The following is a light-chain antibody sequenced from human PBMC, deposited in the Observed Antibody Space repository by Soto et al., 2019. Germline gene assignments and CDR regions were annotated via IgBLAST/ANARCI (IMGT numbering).Light chain of an antibody. V-gene: IGKV1-17*03. CDR3: QQYNNWPSIP. CDR2: GAS. Sequence: IRMTQSPSALTASVGDRVTITCRASQGISNYLAWFQQKPGKVPKRLIYGASSLQSGVPARFSGSGSGTEFTLTISSLQSEDFAVYYCQQYNNWPSIPFGQGTRPAI. J-gene: IGKJ5*01. CDR1: QGISNY.